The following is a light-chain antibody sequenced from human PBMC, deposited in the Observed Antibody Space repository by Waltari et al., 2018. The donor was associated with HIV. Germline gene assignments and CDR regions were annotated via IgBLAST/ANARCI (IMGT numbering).Light chain of an antibody. CDR2: SAS. CDR1: QNISAY. Sequence: DIQLTQSPSFLSASVGDRVTTTCLANQNISAYLAWYQQKPGKAPTLLIYSASSVQRGVPSRVRGSGSGAEFTLTISSLQPEDFATFCCQPLDSYPRTFGHGTKVEI. CDR3: QPLDSYPRT. V-gene: IGKV1-9*01. J-gene: IGKJ1*01.